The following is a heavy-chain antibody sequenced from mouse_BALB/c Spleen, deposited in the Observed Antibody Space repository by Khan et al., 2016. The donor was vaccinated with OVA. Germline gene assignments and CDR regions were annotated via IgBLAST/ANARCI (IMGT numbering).Heavy chain of an antibody. CDR3: ARPSTSRAYFDV. CDR1: GYTFTDYA. J-gene: IGHJ1*01. V-gene: IGHV1S137*01. Sequence: QVQLKQSGPELARPGVSVKISCKGSGYTFTDYAMHWVKQSHAKSLEWIGVISTYSGNTNYHQKFKGKATMTVDNSSSTAYMELARLTSEDSAIFYCARPSTSRAYFDVWGAGTTVTVSS. D-gene: IGHD1-1*01. CDR2: ISTYSGNT.